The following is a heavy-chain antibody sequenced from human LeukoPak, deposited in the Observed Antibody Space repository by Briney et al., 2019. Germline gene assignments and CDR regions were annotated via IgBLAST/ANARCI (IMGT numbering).Heavy chain of an antibody. V-gene: IGHV1-69*06. D-gene: IGHD2-2*01. CDR1: GGIITNYA. CDR3: ARVAAAIPRWYFDL. CDR2: IIPIFGTS. Sequence: SVKVSCKTSGGIITNYAISWVRQAPGQGLEWVGVIIPIFGTSNYAQKFQGRVTITADKSTNTAYMELSSQRSEDTAVYYCARVAAAIPRWYFDLWGRGTLVTVSS. J-gene: IGHJ2*01.